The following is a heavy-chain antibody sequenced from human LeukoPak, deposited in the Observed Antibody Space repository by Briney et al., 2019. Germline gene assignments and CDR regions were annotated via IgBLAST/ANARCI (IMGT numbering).Heavy chain of an antibody. CDR2: ISSSGSTI. CDR3: AKDFITMIVVPIDAFDI. J-gene: IGHJ3*02. CDR1: GFTFSDYY. V-gene: IGHV3-11*01. Sequence: PGGSLRLSCAASGFTFSDYYMSWIRQAPGKGLEWVSYISSSGSTIYYADSVKGRFTISRDNAKNSLYLQMNSLRAEDTAVYYCAKDFITMIVVPIDAFDIWGQGTMVTVSS. D-gene: IGHD3-22*01.